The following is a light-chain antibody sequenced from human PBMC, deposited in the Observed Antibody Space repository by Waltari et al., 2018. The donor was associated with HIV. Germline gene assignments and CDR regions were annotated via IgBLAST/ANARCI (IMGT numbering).Light chain of an antibody. CDR2: KAS. CDR1: QSISSW. V-gene: IGKV1-5*03. Sequence: DIQMTQSPSTLSASVGDRVTITCRASQSISSWLAWFQQKQGKVPKLLIYKASSLQSGVPSRFSGSGSGTEFTLTIDSLQPDDFATYYCQQYSRYLYTFGQGTNLELK. J-gene: IGKJ2*01. CDR3: QQYSRYLYT.